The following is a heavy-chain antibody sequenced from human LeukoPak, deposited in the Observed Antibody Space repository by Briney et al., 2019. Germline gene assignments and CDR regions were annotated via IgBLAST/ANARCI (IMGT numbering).Heavy chain of an antibody. CDR2: IYYSGST. CDR3: ARLGIGAFDI. Sequence: SETLSLTCNVSGDSISNYYWNWIRQPPGKGLEWIAYIYYSGSTNYNPSLKSRVTISVDTSKNQFSLKLSSVTAADTAVYYCARLGIGAFDIWGQGTMVTVSS. J-gene: IGHJ3*02. CDR1: GDSISNYY. D-gene: IGHD1-26*01. V-gene: IGHV4-59*08.